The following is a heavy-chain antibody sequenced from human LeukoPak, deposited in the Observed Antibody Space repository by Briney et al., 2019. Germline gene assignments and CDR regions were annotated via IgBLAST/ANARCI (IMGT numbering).Heavy chain of an antibody. D-gene: IGHD6-19*01. V-gene: IGHV3-21*01. J-gene: IGHJ4*02. CDR3: AGQWTSTVYYFDY. CDR1: GFTFSTYS. CDR2: ISSSSSYI. Sequence: GGSLRLSCAASGFTFSTYSMNWVRQAPGKGLEWVSSISSSSSYIYYADSVKGRFTISRDNAKNSVYLQMNSLRAEDTAVYYCAGQWTSTVYYFDYWGQGALVTVSS.